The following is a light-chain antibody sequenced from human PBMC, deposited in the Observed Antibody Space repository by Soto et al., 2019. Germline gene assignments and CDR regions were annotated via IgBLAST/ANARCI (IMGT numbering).Light chain of an antibody. CDR3: QAWASSIHVV. J-gene: IGLJ2*01. CDR1: KLGDKY. CDR2: QDS. Sequence: SYELTQPPSVSVSPGQTASITCSGDKLGDKYACWYQQKPGQSPVLVIYQDSKRPSGIPERFSGSNSGNTATLTISGTQAMDEADYYCQAWASSIHVVFGGGTKVTVL. V-gene: IGLV3-1*01.